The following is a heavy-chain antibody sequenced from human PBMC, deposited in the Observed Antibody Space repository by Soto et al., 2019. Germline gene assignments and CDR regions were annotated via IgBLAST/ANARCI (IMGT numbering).Heavy chain of an antibody. D-gene: IGHD3-10*01. V-gene: IGHV3-21*01. J-gene: IGHJ4*02. CDR1: GFSFSSYS. Sequence: EGQLVESGGGLVKPGGSLRLSCAAPGFSFSSYSLNWVRQAQGKGLEWVSSITSSSTYIHYADSVKGRFTISRDNAKNSLYLQMNSLRAEDTAVYYCARDNNFFDSGSGVDYWGQGTLVTVSS. CDR2: ITSSSTYI. CDR3: ARDNNFFDSGSGVDY.